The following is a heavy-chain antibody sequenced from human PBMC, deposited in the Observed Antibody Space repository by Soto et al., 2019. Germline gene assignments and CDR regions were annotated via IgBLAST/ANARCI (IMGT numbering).Heavy chain of an antibody. V-gene: IGHV1-46*01. Sequence: ASVKVSCKASGYTFTSYYMHWVRQAPGQGLEWMGIINPSGGSTSYAQKFQGRVTITTDTSTSTVYMELSSLTSEDSAVYYCARGLTVYSAVLHYYYAMDAWGQGTTVTVSS. D-gene: IGHD2-21*01. CDR1: GYTFTSYY. CDR2: INPSGGST. CDR3: ARGLTVYSAVLHYYYAMDA. J-gene: IGHJ6*02.